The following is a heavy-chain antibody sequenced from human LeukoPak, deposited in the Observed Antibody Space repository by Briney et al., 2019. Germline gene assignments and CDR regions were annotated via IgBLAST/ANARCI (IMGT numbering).Heavy chain of an antibody. CDR1: GFTFSSYW. CDR2: IKQDGSEK. D-gene: IGHD3-22*01. J-gene: IGHJ5*02. CDR3: ARDPPRYDSSGYFP. V-gene: IGHV3-7*01. Sequence: PGGSLRLSCAASGFTFSSYWMSWVRQAPGKGLEWVANIKQDGSEKYYVDSVKGRFTISRDNAKNSLYLQMNSLRAEDTAVYSGARDPPRYDSSGYFPGARGPRVPVSS.